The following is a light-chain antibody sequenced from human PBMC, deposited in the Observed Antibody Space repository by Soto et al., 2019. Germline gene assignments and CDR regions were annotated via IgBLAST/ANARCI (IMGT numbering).Light chain of an antibody. CDR1: ESVSNH. Sequence: EIVMTQSPVTLSVSPGERATLSCRASESVSNHLAWYQQKPGQAPRLLIYGASTRAIGIPARFSGSGSGTEFTLTISSLQSEDFAVYYCQQYNNWPPRTFGKGTKLEIK. CDR2: GAS. J-gene: IGKJ2*01. CDR3: QQYNNWPPRT. V-gene: IGKV3-15*01.